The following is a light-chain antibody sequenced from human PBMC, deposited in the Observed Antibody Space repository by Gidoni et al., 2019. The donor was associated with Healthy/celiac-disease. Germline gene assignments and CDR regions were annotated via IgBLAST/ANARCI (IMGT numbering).Light chain of an antibody. CDR1: QSVSSSY. CDR3: QQYGSSPSQVT. Sequence: VFPQSPGTLSSSPGERATLSCRANQSVSSSYLAWYQQKPGQAPRLLIYGASSRATGIPDSFSGSGSGTDLTRTISRLEPEDFAVYYCQQYGSSPSQVTFGPGTKVDIK. J-gene: IGKJ3*01. V-gene: IGKV3-20*01. CDR2: GAS.